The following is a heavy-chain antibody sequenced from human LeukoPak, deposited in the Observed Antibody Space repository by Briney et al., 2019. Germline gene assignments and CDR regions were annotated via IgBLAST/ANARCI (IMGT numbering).Heavy chain of an antibody. V-gene: IGHV4-59*10. Sequence: SETLSLTCAVYGGSFSGYYWSWIRQPAGKGLEWIGRIYTSGSTNYNPSLKSRVTISVDTSKNQFSLKLSSVTAADTAVYYCARLYYDFWSGYLDYWGQGTLVTVSS. CDR3: ARLYYDFWSGYLDY. D-gene: IGHD3-3*01. J-gene: IGHJ4*02. CDR2: IYTSGST. CDR1: GGSFSGYY.